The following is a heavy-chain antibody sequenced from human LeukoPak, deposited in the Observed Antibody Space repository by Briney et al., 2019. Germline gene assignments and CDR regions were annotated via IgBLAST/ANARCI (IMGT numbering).Heavy chain of an antibody. D-gene: IGHD3-3*01. V-gene: IGHV7-4-1*02. Sequence: ASVKVSCKASGYTFTSYAMNWVRQAPGQGLEWMGWINTNTGNPTYAQGFTGRFVFSLDTSVSTAYLQISSLKAEDTAVYYCARGGPSYDFWSGYLILNMNWFDPWGQGTLVTVSS. CDR2: INTNTGNP. J-gene: IGHJ5*02. CDR3: ARGGPSYDFWSGYLILNMNWFDP. CDR1: GYTFTSYA.